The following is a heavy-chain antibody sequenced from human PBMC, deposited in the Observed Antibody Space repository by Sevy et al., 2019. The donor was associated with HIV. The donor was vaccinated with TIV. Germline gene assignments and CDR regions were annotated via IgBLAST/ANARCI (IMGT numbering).Heavy chain of an antibody. D-gene: IGHD1-26*01. CDR3: ARGGTYLPKFFDS. V-gene: IGHV1-69*13. Sequence: ASVKVSCKASGGPFNSNAITWVRQAPGQGLEWMGGISSIFRTTNYAQKFQGRVTITADEFATTAYMELSSLRSEDTAVYYCARGGTYLPKFFDSWGQGTLVTVSS. CDR1: GGPFNSNA. CDR2: ISSIFRTT. J-gene: IGHJ4*02.